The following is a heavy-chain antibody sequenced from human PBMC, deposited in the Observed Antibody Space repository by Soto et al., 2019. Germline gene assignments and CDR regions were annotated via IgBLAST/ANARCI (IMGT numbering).Heavy chain of an antibody. CDR3: ASQGGSGWYYGWFDP. CDR1: GFTFSSYA. D-gene: IGHD6-19*01. V-gene: IGHV3-23*01. Sequence: EVQLLESGGGLVQPGGSLRLSCAVSGFTFSSYAMSWVRQAPGKGLEWVSAISGSGGSTYYADSVKGRFTISRDNSKNTLYLQMNSLRAEDTAVYYCASQGGSGWYYGWFDPWGQGTLVTVSS. J-gene: IGHJ5*02. CDR2: ISGSGGST.